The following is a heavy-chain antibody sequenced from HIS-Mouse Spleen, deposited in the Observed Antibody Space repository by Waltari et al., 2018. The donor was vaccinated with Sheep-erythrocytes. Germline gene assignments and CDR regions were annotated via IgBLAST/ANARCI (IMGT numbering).Heavy chain of an antibody. D-gene: IGHD5-18*01. CDR2: IYYSGST. Sequence: QLQLQESGPGLVKPSETLSLTCTVSGGSISSSSYYWGWIRQPPGKGLEWIGSIYYSGSTYHNPSLKSRGTISVDPSKNPFSLKLSSVNGADTAVYYCARHKDTAMVHFDYWGQGTLVTVSS. CDR3: ARHKDTAMVHFDY. CDR1: GGSISSSSYY. V-gene: IGHV4-39*01. J-gene: IGHJ4*02.